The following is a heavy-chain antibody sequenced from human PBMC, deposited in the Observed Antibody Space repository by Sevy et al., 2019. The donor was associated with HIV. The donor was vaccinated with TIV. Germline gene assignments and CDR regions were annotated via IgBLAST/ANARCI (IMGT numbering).Heavy chain of an antibody. CDR1: GFTFSSYA. Sequence: GGSLRLSCAASGFTFSSYAMHWVRQAPGKGLEWVAVISYDGSNKYYADSVKGRFTISRDNSKNTLYLQMNSLRAEDTAVYYCAGMGGQQLEGGYFDYWGQGTLVTVSS. J-gene: IGHJ4*02. D-gene: IGHD6-13*01. V-gene: IGHV3-30*04. CDR3: AGMGGQQLEGGYFDY. CDR2: ISYDGSNK.